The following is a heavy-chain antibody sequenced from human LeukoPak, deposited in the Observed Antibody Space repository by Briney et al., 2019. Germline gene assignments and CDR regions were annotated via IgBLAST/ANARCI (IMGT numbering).Heavy chain of an antibody. J-gene: IGHJ4*02. CDR3: AKDGQYSTSWSPFDY. V-gene: IGHV3-23*01. Sequence: GGSLRLSCAASGFTFSSYAMSWVRQAPGEGLEWVFATGSGGVTTYYADSVKGRFTISRDNSKNTLYLQMNSLRADDTAVYYCAKDGQYSTSWSPFDYWGQGTLVTVSS. CDR2: TGSGGVTT. CDR1: GFTFSSYA. D-gene: IGHD2-2*01.